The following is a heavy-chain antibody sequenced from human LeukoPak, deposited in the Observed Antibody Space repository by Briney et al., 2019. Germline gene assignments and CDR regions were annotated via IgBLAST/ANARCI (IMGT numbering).Heavy chain of an antibody. J-gene: IGHJ5*02. V-gene: IGHV4-34*01. Sequence: PSETLSLTCAVYGGSFSGYYWSWIRQPPGKGLESIGEINHSGSTNYNPSLKSRVTISVDTSKNQFSLKLSSVTAADTAVYYCARRYCSSTSCYRTYNWFDPWGQGTLVTVSS. CDR3: ARRYCSSTSCYRTYNWFDP. D-gene: IGHD2-2*01. CDR2: INHSGST. CDR1: GGSFSGYY.